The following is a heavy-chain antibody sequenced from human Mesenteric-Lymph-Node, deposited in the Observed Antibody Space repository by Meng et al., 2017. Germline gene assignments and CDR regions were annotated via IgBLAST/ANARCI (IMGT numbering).Heavy chain of an antibody. CDR1: GGSVSSGNNY. V-gene: IGHV4-30-4*01. CDR2: IYYSGRT. CDR3: ARVNGDCFSTICYKGWFDP. D-gene: IGHD2-2*02. Sequence: QVTLQESGPGLVKPSQTLSLTCTVSGGSVSSGNNYWIWIRQPPGKGLEWIGYIYYSGRTYYNPSLESRVTMSVDTSKNQFSLNLNSVTAADTAVYYCARVNGDCFSTICYKGWFDPWGQGTLVTVSS. J-gene: IGHJ5*02.